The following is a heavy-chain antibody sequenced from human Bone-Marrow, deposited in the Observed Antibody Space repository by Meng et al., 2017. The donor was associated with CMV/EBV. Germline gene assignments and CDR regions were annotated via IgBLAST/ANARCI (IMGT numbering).Heavy chain of an antibody. Sequence: QLRLQESGPGLVKPSETLSLTCTVSGGSISSSSYYWGWIRQPPGKGLEWIGSIYYSGSTYYNPSLKSRVTISVGTSKNQFSLKLSSVTAADTAVYYCASGFFSPDGYNPYFNYWGQGTLVTVSS. V-gene: IGHV4-39*07. CDR1: GGSISSSSYY. J-gene: IGHJ4*02. CDR3: ASGFFSPDGYNPYFNY. CDR2: IYYSGST. D-gene: IGHD5-24*01.